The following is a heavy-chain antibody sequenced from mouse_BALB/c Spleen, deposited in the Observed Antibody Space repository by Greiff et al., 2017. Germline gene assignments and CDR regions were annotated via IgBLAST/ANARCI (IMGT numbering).Heavy chain of an antibody. CDR2: ISYSGST. CDR1: GDSITSGY. Sequence: EVHLQQSGPSLVKPSQTLSLTCSVTGDSITSGYWNWIRKFPGNKLEYMGYISYSGSTYYNPSLKSRISITRDTSKNQYYLQLNSVTTEDTATYYCARYWGYGSSFDYWGQGTTLTVSS. D-gene: IGHD1-1*01. V-gene: IGHV3-8*02. CDR3: ARYWGYGSSFDY. J-gene: IGHJ2*01.